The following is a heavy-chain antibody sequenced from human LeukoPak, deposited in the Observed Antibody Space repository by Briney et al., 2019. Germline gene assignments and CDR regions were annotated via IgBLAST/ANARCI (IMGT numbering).Heavy chain of an antibody. CDR1: GGSITNYY. V-gene: IGHV4-59*12. CDR3: ARGRNEYCSGGSCYYYYYYMDV. J-gene: IGHJ6*03. CDR2: IHYSGST. Sequence: SETLSLTCTVSGGSITNYYWSWIRQPPGKGLEWIGYIHYSGSTKYKSSLKSRVTISVDTSKNQFSLKLSSVTAADTAVYYCARGRNEYCSGGSCYYYYYYMDVWGKGTTVTVSS. D-gene: IGHD2-15*01.